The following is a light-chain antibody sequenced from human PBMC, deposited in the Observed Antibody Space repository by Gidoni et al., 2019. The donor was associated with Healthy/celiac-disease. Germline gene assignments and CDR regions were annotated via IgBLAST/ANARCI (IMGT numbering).Light chain of an antibody. Sequence: IVSTKSPGTLPLSPGERATLSCRASQSVSSYLAWYQQKPGQAPRLLIYDASNRATGIPARFSGSGSGTDFTLTISSLEPEDFAVYYCQQRSNWPPYTFGQXTKLEIK. V-gene: IGKV3-11*01. J-gene: IGKJ2*01. CDR3: QQRSNWPPYT. CDR2: DAS. CDR1: QSVSSY.